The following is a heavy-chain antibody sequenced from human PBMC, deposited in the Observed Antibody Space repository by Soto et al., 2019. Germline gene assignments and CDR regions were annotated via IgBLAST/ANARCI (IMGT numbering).Heavy chain of an antibody. Sequence: QVQLVESGGGVVQPGRSLRLSCAASGFTFSSYAMHWVRQAPGKGLEWVSIISYDGSNIYYTDSVKGRFTISSDNSKNTLYQQMSKLRVEDTAVYYCARDRGGMVTASVVWGMDVWGQGTTVTVSS. CDR1: GFTFSSYA. CDR3: ARDRGGMVTASVVWGMDV. D-gene: IGHD5-18*01. CDR2: ISYDGSNI. V-gene: IGHV3-30-3*01. J-gene: IGHJ6*02.